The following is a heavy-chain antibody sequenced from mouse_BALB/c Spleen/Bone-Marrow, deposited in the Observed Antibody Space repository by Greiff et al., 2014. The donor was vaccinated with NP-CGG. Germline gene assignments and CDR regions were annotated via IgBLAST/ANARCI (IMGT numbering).Heavy chain of an antibody. CDR1: GFTFSSYG. CDR3: ARERDGYFRDAMDY. J-gene: IGHJ4*01. V-gene: IGHV5-6-3*01. Sequence: EVQLVESGGGLVQPGGSLKLSCAASGFTFSSYGMSWVRQTPGKRLELVATINSNGGSTYYPDSVKGRFTISRDNAKNTLYLQMSSLKSEDTAMYYCARERDGYFRDAMDYWGQGTSVTVSS. D-gene: IGHD2-3*01. CDR2: INSNGGST.